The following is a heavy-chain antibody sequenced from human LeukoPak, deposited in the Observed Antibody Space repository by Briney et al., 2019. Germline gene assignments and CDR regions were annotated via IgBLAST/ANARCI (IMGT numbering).Heavy chain of an antibody. V-gene: IGHV4-39*01. D-gene: IGHD3-9*01. CDR3: ARHDLYYDILTGYYPPLYFDY. CDR1: GGSISSSSYY. Sequence: PSETLSLTCTVSGGSISSSSYYWGWIRQPPGKGLEWIGSIYYSGSTYYNPSLKSRVTISVDTSKNQFSLKLSSVTAADTAVYYCARHDLYYDILTGYYPPLYFDYWGQGTLVTVSS. J-gene: IGHJ4*02. CDR2: IYYSGST.